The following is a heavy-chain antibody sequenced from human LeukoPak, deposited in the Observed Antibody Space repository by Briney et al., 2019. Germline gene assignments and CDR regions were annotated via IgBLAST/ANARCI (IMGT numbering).Heavy chain of an antibody. CDR3: ARDLTGSGDY. D-gene: IGHD3-10*01. V-gene: IGHV3-23*01. Sequence: PGGSLRLSCAASGFTFSSYAMTWVRQAPGKGLEWVSAISGSGSTTYYADSVKGRFTISRDNSKNTLYLQMSSLRAEDTAVYYCARDLTGSGDYWGQGTLVTVSS. J-gene: IGHJ4*02. CDR2: ISGSGSTT. CDR1: GFTFSSYA.